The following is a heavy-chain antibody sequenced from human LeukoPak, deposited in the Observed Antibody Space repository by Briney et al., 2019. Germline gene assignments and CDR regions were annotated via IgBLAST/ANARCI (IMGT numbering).Heavy chain of an antibody. Sequence: KPSETLSLTCAVYGGSFSGYYWSWIRQPPGKGLEWIGEINHSGSTNYNPSLKSRVTISVDTSKNQFSLKLCSVTAADTAVYYCARIGSTLTFDYWGQGTLVTVSS. V-gene: IGHV4-34*01. D-gene: IGHD2-2*01. J-gene: IGHJ4*02. CDR1: GGSFSGYY. CDR2: INHSGST. CDR3: ARIGSTLTFDY.